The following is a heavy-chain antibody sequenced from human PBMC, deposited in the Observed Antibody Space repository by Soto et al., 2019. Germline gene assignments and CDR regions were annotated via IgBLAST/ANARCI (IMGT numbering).Heavy chain of an antibody. V-gene: IGHV1-18*01. J-gene: IGHJ1*01. D-gene: IGHD4-17*01. CDR3: AMDYGDRPEYFKH. CDR2: ISPLKGRT. Sequence: GASVKVSCKASGGTFSSYAISWVRQAPGQGLEWMAWISPLKGRTQYSQKAQGRVTLSTDTSSNTAYMEMTTLRVDDTAVYYCAMDYGDRPEYFKHWGQGTLVTVSS. CDR1: GGTFSSYA.